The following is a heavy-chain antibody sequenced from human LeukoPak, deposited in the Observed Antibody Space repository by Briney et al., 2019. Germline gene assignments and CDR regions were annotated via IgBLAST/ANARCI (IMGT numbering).Heavy chain of an antibody. CDR1: GFTFSSYA. CDR2: ISYDGSNK. Sequence: PGGSLRLSCAASGFTFSSYAMHWVRQAPGKGLEWVAVISYDGSNKYYADSVKGRFTISRDNSKNTLYLQMNSLRAEDTAVYYCARDWGPYFDYWGQGTLVTVSS. J-gene: IGHJ4*02. V-gene: IGHV3-30*04. D-gene: IGHD3-16*01. CDR3: ARDWGPYFDY.